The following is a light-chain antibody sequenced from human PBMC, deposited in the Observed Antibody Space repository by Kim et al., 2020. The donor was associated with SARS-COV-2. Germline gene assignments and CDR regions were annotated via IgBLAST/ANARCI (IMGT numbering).Light chain of an antibody. CDR3: QQYHNWPPLT. J-gene: IGKJ4*01. CDR2: GAS. CDR1: HSVSSN. V-gene: IGKV3-15*01. Sequence: QGERATHSCRASHSVSSNLAWYQQKPGQDPRLLIYGASTRATGIPARFSGSGSGTEFTLTISSLQSEDFAVYFCQQYHNWPPLTFGGGTKVDIK.